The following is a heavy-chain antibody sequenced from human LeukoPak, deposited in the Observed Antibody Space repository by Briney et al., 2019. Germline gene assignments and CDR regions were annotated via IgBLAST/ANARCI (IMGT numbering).Heavy chain of an antibody. D-gene: IGHD2-2*01. CDR2: IYYSGST. CDR3: ARAPYCSSTSCYPSWFDP. CDR1: GGSISSGDYY. J-gene: IGHJ5*02. V-gene: IGHV4-30-4*01. Sequence: SETLSLTCTVSGGSISSGDYYWSWIRQPPGKGLEWIGYIYYSGSTYYNPSLKSRVTISVDESKNQFSLKLSSVTAADTAVYYCARAPYCSSTSCYPSWFDPWGQGTLVTVSS.